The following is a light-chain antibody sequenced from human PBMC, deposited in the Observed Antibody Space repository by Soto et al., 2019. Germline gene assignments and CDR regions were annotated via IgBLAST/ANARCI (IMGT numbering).Light chain of an antibody. J-gene: IGKJ1*01. CDR2: GAS. CDR1: QSVSSN. CDR3: QQYGTWWT. Sequence: EIVMTQSPATLSVSPGERATLSCRASQSVSSNLAWYQQKPGQAPRLLIYGASTRATGIPARFSSSGSGTEFALTISRLQSEDFAVYYCQQYGTWWTFGQGTKVEIK. V-gene: IGKV3-15*01.